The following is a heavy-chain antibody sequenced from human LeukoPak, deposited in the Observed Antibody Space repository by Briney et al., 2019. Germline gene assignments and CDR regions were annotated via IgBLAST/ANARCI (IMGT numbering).Heavy chain of an antibody. V-gene: IGHV3-21*01. CDR2: ISSSSSYI. D-gene: IGHD2-15*01. CDR3: ARDPAGLCSGGSCNRWFDP. J-gene: IGHJ5*02. Sequence: PGGSLRLSCAASGFTFSTYSMNWVRQAPGKGLEWVSSISSSSSYIYYADSVKGRFTISRDNAKNSLYLQMNSLRAEDTAVYYCARDPAGLCSGGSCNRWFDPWGQGTLVTVSS. CDR1: GFTFSTYS.